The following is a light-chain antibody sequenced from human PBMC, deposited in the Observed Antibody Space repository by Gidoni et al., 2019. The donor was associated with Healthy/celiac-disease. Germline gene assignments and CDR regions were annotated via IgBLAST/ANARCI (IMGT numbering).Light chain of an antibody. V-gene: IGKV3-20*01. CDR3: QQYGSSPYT. CDR2: GAS. J-gene: IGKJ2*01. Sequence: EIALTQSPLTLSLSPGERAILSCRASQSVSSSYLAWYQQKPGQAPRLLISGASSRATGIPDRFSGSGSGTDFTLTISRLEPEDFAVYYCQQYGSSPYTFGQGTKLEIK. CDR1: QSVSSSY.